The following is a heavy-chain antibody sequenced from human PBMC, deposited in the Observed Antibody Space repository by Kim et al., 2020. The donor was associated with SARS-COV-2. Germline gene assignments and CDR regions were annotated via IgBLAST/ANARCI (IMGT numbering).Heavy chain of an antibody. Sequence: ASVKVSCKASGYTFSSYVLHWMRQAPGQRLEWMGWINAGNGNTKYSQKFQGRVTITSDTSASTAYMELSSLRSEDTAVYYCLRGYCSGGSCSRGYWGQGTLVTVSS. D-gene: IGHD2-15*01. CDR1: GYTFSSYV. CDR2: INAGNGNT. J-gene: IGHJ4*02. V-gene: IGHV1-3*01. CDR3: LRGYCSGGSCSRGY.